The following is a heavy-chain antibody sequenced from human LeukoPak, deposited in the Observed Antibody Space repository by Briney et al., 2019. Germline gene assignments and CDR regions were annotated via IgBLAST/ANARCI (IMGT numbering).Heavy chain of an antibody. CDR2: IYHSGST. V-gene: IGHV4-34*01. J-gene: IGHJ5*02. CDR1: GGSFSGYY. Sequence: SETLSLTCAVYGGSFSGYYWSWLRQPPGKGLEWNGSIYHSGSTYYNPSLKSRVTISVDTSKNQFSLKLSSVTAADTAVYYCARAYFSSWYMNWFDPWGQGTLVTVSS. CDR3: ARAYFSSWYMNWFDP. D-gene: IGHD6-13*01.